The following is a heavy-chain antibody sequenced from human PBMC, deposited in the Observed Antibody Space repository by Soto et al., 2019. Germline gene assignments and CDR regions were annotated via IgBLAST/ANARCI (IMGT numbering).Heavy chain of an antibody. D-gene: IGHD3-22*01. CDR3: ARGEVRNYYDSSGYHYFDY. CDR1: GGTFSSYA. CDR2: IIPIFGTA. J-gene: IGHJ4*02. V-gene: IGHV1-69*13. Sequence: VKVSCKASGGTFSSYAISWVRQAPGQGLEWMGGIIPIFGTANYAQKFQGRVTITADESTSTAYMELSSLRSEDTAVYYCARGEVRNYYDSSGYHYFDYWGQGTLVTVSS.